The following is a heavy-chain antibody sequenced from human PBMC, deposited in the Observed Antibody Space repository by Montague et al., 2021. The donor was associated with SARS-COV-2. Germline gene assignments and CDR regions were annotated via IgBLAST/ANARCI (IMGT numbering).Heavy chain of an antibody. D-gene: IGHD3-10*01. Sequence: SETLSLTCTIPGASIRGAYWNCTRQHPRHHLDWYGYIYYSGSTNYNPSLKSRVTISVDTSKNQFSLKLSSVTAADTAVYYCARVKRGYYYGLGVSAHFDYWGQGTLVTVSS. CDR2: IYYSGST. CDR1: GASIRGAY. CDR3: ARVKRGYYYGLGVSAHFDY. J-gene: IGHJ4*02. V-gene: IGHV4-59*01.